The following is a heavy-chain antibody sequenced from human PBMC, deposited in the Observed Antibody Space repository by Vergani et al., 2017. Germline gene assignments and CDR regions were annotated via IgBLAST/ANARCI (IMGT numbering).Heavy chain of an antibody. J-gene: IGHJ4*02. CDR2: ISAYNGNT. CDR1: GYTFTSYG. V-gene: IGHV1-18*04. CDR3: ARDLPSYSGSYSDFGY. D-gene: IGHD1-26*01. Sequence: QVQLVQSGAEVKKPGASVKVPCKASGYTFTSYGISWVRQAPGQGLEWMGWISAYNGNTNYAQKRQGRVTMTTDTSTSTAYMELRCLRSDDTAVYYCARDLPSYSGSYSDFGYWGQGTLVTVSS.